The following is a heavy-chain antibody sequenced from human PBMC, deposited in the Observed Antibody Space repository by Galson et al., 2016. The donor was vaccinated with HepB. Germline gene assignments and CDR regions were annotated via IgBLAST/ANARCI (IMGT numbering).Heavy chain of an antibody. Sequence: SLRLSCAASGFTFSTYNMNWVRQAPGKGLEWVPSLSRCSGYIYYEETVKGRFTISRDNAKNSLYLQMNSLRAEDTSVYYCCVDTAMDYVFDYWGQGTLVTVSS. CDR2: LSRCSGYI. CDR3: CVDTAMDYVFDY. D-gene: IGHD5-18*01. J-gene: IGHJ4*02. V-gene: IGHV3-21*01. CDR1: GFTFSTYN.